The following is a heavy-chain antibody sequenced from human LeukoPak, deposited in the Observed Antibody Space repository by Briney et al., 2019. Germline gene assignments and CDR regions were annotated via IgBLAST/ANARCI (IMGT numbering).Heavy chain of an antibody. CDR2: INPSGGST. CDR3: AREQGSSSSGRYGLDV. D-gene: IGHD6-6*01. J-gene: IGHJ6*02. CDR1: GYTFISYY. Sequence: GASVKVSCKASGYTFISYYIHWVRQAPGQGLEWMGIINPSGGSTSYAQKFQGRVTMTRDTSPSTVYMELSSLRSEDTAVYYCAREQGSSSSGRYGLDVWGQGTTVTVSS. V-gene: IGHV1-46*01.